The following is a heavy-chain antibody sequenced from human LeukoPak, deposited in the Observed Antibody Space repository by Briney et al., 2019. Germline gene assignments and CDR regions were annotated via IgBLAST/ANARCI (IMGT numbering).Heavy chain of an antibody. Sequence: GASVKVSCKASGYTFTGYYMHWVRQAPGRGLEWMGRINPNSGGTNYAQKFQGRVTMTRDTSISTAYMELSRLRSDDTAVYYCARGAGWTTVDLDYWGQGTLVTVSS. V-gene: IGHV1-2*06. CDR2: INPNSGGT. CDR1: GYTFTGYY. D-gene: IGHD6-19*01. J-gene: IGHJ4*02. CDR3: ARGAGWTTVDLDY.